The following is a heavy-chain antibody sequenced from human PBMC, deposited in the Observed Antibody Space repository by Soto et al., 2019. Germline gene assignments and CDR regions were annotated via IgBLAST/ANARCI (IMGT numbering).Heavy chain of an antibody. CDR3: AREDGIAGETSAFDY. V-gene: IGHV3-30*03. CDR2: ISHDGNNK. CDR1: GFAFSSYG. D-gene: IGHD1-26*01. J-gene: IGHJ4*01. Sequence: GGSLRLSCAASGFAFSSYGMHWVRQAPGKGLEWVAVISHDGNNKYYADSVKGRFTISRDNSKNTLFLQMSSLGVEDTAVFYCAREDGIAGETSAFDYWGHGTLVTVSS.